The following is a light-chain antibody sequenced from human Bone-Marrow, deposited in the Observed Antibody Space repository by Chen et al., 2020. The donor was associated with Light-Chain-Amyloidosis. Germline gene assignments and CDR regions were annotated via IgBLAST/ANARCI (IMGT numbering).Light chain of an antibody. J-gene: IGKJ5*01. Sequence: IEMTQSPDSLGVSLGERATINCKSNRTLLSISNNKNHLAWYRQRPGQPPELLISWASSRTAGVPDRFSGSGSGTDFTLTITDLQPEDVAEYHCQQYYSTPTFGQGTRL. V-gene: IGKV4-1*01. CDR1: RTLLSISNNKNH. CDR3: QQYYSTPT. CDR2: WAS.